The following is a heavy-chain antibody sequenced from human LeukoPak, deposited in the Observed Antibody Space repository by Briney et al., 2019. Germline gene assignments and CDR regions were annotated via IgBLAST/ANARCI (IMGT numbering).Heavy chain of an antibody. Sequence: PSETLSLTCAVYGGSFSGYYWSWIRQPPGKGLEWIGEINHSGSTNYNPSLKSRVTISVDTFKNQCSLKLSSVTAADTAVYYCASYYAIDAFDIWGQGTMVTVSS. CDR3: ASYYAIDAFDI. V-gene: IGHV4-34*01. D-gene: IGHD3-10*01. CDR1: GGSFSGYY. CDR2: INHSGST. J-gene: IGHJ3*02.